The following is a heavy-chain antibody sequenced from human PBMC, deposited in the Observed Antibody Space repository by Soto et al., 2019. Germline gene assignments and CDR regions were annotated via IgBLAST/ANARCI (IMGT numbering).Heavy chain of an antibody. CDR2: SNAGNGNT. CDR1: GYTFTSYA. D-gene: IGHD6-13*01. CDR3: AREWSAAGHFYGMDV. Sequence: ASVKVSCKASGYTFTSYAMHWVRQAPGQRLEWMGWSNAGNGNTKYSQEFQGRLTLTRDKSMRAVYMKLSNLRPDDSAVYYCAREWSAAGHFYGMDVWGQGTTVTVSS. J-gene: IGHJ6*02. V-gene: IGHV1-3*02.